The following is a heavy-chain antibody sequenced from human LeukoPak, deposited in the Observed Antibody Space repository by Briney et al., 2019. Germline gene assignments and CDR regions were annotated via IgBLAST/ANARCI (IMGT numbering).Heavy chain of an antibody. Sequence: GGSLRLSCAASGFTFSSYWMHWVRQTPGKGLVWVSRINSDGSSTSYADSVKGRFTISRDNAKNTVYLQMNSLRAEDTAVYYCASNSGYEKGYWGQGTLATVSS. V-gene: IGHV3-74*01. D-gene: IGHD5-12*01. CDR3: ASNSGYEKGY. CDR2: INSDGSST. J-gene: IGHJ4*02. CDR1: GFTFSSYW.